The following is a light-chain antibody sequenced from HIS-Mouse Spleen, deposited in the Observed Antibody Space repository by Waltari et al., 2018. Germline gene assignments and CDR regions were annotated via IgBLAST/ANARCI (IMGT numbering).Light chain of an antibody. CDR1: SRDVGSYNL. J-gene: IGLJ3*02. CDR3: CSYAGSSTWV. V-gene: IGLV2-23*01. Sequence: QSALTQPASVSGSPGQSITISCTGTSRDVGSYNLVSWYQQHPGKAPKLMIYEGSKRHSGVSNRFSGSKSGNTASLTISGLQAEDEADYYCCSYAGSSTWVFGGGTKLTVL. CDR2: EGS.